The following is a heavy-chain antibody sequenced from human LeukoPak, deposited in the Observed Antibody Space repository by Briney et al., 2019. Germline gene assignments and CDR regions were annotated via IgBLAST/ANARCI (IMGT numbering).Heavy chain of an antibody. V-gene: IGHV3-53*01. J-gene: IGHJ4*02. CDR2: IYSGGST. D-gene: IGHD2-2*02. CDR1: GFTVSSNY. CDR3: ARWACSSTSCYNDY. Sequence: GGSLRLSCAASGFTVSSNYMSWVRQAPGKGLEWVSVIYSGGSTCYADSVKGRFTISRDNSKNTLYLQMNSLRAEDTAVYYCARWACSSTSCYNDYWGQGTLVTVSS.